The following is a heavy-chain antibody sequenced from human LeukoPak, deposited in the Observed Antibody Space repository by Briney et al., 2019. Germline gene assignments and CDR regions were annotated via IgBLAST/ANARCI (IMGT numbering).Heavy chain of an antibody. CDR3: ARVRHRLKWELPPDY. CDR2: IWYDGSNK. Sequence: PGRSLRLSCAASGFTFSSYGMHWVRQAPGKGLEWVAVIWYDGSNKYYADSVKGRFTISRDNSKNTLYLQMNSLRAEDTAVYYCARVRHRLKWELPPDYWGQGTLVTVSS. V-gene: IGHV3-33*01. CDR1: GFTFSSYG. D-gene: IGHD1-26*01. J-gene: IGHJ4*02.